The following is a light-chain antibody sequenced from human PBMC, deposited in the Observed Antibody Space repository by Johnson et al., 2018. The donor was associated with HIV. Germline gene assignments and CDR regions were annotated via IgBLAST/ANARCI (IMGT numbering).Light chain of an antibody. Sequence: QSVLKQPPSVSAAPGQKVTISCSGSSSNIGNNYVSWYQQLPGTAPKLLIYDNNKRPSGIPDRFSGSKSGTSATLGITGLQTGDEADYYCGTWDTSLSTGGAFGTGTKVTV. CDR2: DNN. CDR3: GTWDTSLSTGGA. CDR1: SSNIGNNY. V-gene: IGLV1-51*01. J-gene: IGLJ1*01.